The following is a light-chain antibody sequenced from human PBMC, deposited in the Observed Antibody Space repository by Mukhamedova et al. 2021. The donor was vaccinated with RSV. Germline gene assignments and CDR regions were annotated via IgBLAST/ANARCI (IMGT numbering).Light chain of an antibody. CDR2: KAS. J-gene: IGKJ3*01. CDR3: QQYDTSPT. V-gene: IGKV1-5*03. Sequence: WYQRRVHGRAPNLLIYKASNLQSGVPSRFSASGSGTEFTLTISSLQPDDFALYYCQQYDTSPTFGPGTKVDVK.